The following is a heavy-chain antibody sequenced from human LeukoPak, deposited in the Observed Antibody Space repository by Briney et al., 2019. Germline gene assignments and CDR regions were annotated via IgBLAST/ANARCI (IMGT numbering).Heavy chain of an antibody. D-gene: IGHD3-22*01. CDR2: IYPGDSDT. CDR3: ARVLYDSSGYYSDYYFDY. Sequence: GESLKISCKVSGYRFTGYWIAWVRQMPGEGLEWMGIIYPGDSDTRYSPSFQGQVTISADKSTSTTYLQWSSLKASDTAMYYCARVLYDSSGYYSDYYFDYWGQGTLVTVSS. J-gene: IGHJ4*02. CDR1: GYRFTGYW. V-gene: IGHV5-51*01.